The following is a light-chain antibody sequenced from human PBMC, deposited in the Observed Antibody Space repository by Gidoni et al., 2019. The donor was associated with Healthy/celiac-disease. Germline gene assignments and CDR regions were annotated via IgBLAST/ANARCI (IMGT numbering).Light chain of an antibody. CDR2: WAS. V-gene: IGKV4-1*01. Sequence: IVMTQSPASLVVSLGERATNNCKSSQSVLYSSNNKNYLAWYQQKPGQPPKLPIYWASTRESGVPDRVSGSGSGTDFTLTISSLQAEDVAVYYCQQYYSTPRTFGQGTKVEIK. CDR1: QSVLYSSNNKNY. J-gene: IGKJ1*01. CDR3: QQYYSTPRT.